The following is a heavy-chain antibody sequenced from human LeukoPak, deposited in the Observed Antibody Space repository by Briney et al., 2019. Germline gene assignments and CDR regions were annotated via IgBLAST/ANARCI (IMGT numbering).Heavy chain of an antibody. CDR3: ARDRARNYGDPSGRFDP. D-gene: IGHD4-17*01. CDR2: IYHSGST. J-gene: IGHJ5*02. Sequence: KTSETLSLTCTVSGGSISSSSYYWGWIRQPPGKGLEWIGSIYHSGSTYYNPSLKSRVTISVDTSKNQFSLKLSSVTAADTAVYYCARDRARNYGDPSGRFDPWGQGTLVTVSS. V-gene: IGHV4-39*07. CDR1: GGSISSSSYY.